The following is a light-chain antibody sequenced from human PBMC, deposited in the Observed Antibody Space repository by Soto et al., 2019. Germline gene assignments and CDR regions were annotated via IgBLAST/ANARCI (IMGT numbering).Light chain of an antibody. J-gene: IGKJ1*01. CDR2: DAS. CDR1: QSISSW. V-gene: IGKV1-5*01. CDR3: QQYNSYVT. Sequence: DIQMTQSPSTLFASEGDRVTITCRASQSISSWLAWYQQKPGKAPKLLIYDASSLESGAPSRFSGSGSGTEFTLTISSLQPDDFATYYCQQYNSYVTFGQGTKVDIK.